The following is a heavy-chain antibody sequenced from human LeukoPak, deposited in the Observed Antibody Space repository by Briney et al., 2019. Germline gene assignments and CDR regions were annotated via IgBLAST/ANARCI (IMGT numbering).Heavy chain of an antibody. CDR3: AKGVYGAFDI. D-gene: IGHD2-8*01. CDR1: GFTFSSYG. Sequence: PGGSLRPSCAASGFTFSSYGMHWVRQAPGKGLEWVAFIRYDGSNKYYADSVKGRFTISRDNSKNTLYLQMDSPRAEDTAVYYCAKGVYGAFDIWGQGTMVTVSS. J-gene: IGHJ3*02. CDR2: IRYDGSNK. V-gene: IGHV3-30*02.